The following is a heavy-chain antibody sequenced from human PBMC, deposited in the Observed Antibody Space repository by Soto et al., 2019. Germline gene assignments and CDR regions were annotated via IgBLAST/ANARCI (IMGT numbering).Heavy chain of an antibody. CDR3: AGGKCPRPGGCMDV. CDR1: GRTFSSFG. Sequence: PGGSLRLSCAASGRTFSSFGMNWVRQAPGMGLDWVSYIGSSSSPIYYADSVKGRFTISRDNAKNTLYLQMNSLRAEDTAVFYCAGGKCPRPGGCMDVWGRGTTGTVAS. J-gene: IGHJ6*02. CDR2: IGSSSSPI. V-gene: IGHV3-48*04. D-gene: IGHD3-10*01.